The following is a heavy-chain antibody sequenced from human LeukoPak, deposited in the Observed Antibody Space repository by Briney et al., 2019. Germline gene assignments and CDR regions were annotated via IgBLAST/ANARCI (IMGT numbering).Heavy chain of an antibody. V-gene: IGHV1-46*04. Sequence: ASVKVSCRTFGDTFTSLYIQWVRQAPGQGLEWMGLIKPHDGSTFYAQSLQGRVTLTRDTSTSTVYMDLSSLRSEDTAIYFCARNNVGSSGWTGLGFWGQGTLVTVSS. CDR1: GDTFTSLY. CDR3: ARNNVGSSGWTGLGF. J-gene: IGHJ4*02. CDR2: IKPHDGST. D-gene: IGHD6-19*01.